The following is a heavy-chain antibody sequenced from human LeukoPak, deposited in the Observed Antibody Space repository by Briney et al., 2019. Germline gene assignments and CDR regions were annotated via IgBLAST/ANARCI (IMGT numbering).Heavy chain of an antibody. Sequence: GASVKVSCKASGGTFSSYAISWVRQAPGQGLEWMGGIIPIFGPTNYAQKFQGRVTITADESMSRAYMELSSLRSEDTAGYYCARNRVPERWLTRYYFDYWGQGTLVTVSS. CDR3: ARNRVPERWLTRYYFDY. J-gene: IGHJ4*02. CDR2: IIPIFGPT. V-gene: IGHV1-69*13. D-gene: IGHD5-24*01. CDR1: GGTFSSYA.